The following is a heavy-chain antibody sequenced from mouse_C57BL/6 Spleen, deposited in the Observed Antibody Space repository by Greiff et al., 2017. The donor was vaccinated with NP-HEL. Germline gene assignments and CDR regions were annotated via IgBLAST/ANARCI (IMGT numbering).Heavy chain of an antibody. Sequence: VQLQQPGAELVMPGASVKLSCKASGYTFTSYWMHWVKQRPGQGLEWIGEIDPSDSYTNYNQKFKGKSTLTVDKSSSTAYMQLSSLTSEDSAVYYCARRRIYDGYWYFDVWGTGTTVTVSS. D-gene: IGHD2-3*01. J-gene: IGHJ1*03. V-gene: IGHV1-69*01. CDR3: ARRRIYDGYWYFDV. CDR2: IDPSDSYT. CDR1: GYTFTSYW.